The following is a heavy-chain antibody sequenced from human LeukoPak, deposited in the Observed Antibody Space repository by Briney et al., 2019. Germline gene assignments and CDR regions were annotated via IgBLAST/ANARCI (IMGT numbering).Heavy chain of an antibody. CDR2: INPNSGGT. CDR3: ATMPPRFKVVTAIHGY. V-gene: IGHV1-2*06. CDR1: RYTFTGYH. D-gene: IGHD2-21*02. J-gene: IGHJ4*02. Sequence: GASVKVSCKASRYTFTGYHMHWVRQAPGQGLEWMGRINPNSGGTNYAQKFQGRVTMTRDTSISTAYMELSRLRSDDTAVYYCATMPPRFKVVTAIHGYWGQGTLVTVSS.